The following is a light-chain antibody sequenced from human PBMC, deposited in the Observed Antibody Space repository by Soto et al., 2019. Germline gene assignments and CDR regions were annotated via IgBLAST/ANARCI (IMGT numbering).Light chain of an antibody. CDR2: GAS. J-gene: IGKJ2*01. CDR3: HHYGSAPPYT. V-gene: IGKV3-20*01. Sequence: VLTQSPGTLSLSPGERATLSCRASQTVSSSYLAWYQQKPGQAPRLLIYGASNRATGIPDRFSGSGSGKDFNLTINRLEPEDFAVYYCHHYGSAPPYTFGQGAKLDI. CDR1: QTVSSSY.